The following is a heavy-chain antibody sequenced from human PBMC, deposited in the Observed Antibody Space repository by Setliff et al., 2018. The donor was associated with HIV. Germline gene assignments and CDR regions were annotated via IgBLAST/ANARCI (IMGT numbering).Heavy chain of an antibody. V-gene: IGHV1-3*01. CDR1: GYTFTTYS. CDR3: ARGALLAVFDFDH. D-gene: IGHD3-10*01. J-gene: IGHJ4*01. Sequence: ASVKVSCKTSGYTFTTYSLHWVRQAPGQSLEWMGWINVGNGDTKYSQDLQGRITITRDTSANTAYMELSRLRSDDTAVYFCARGALLAVFDFDHWGHGTLVTVSS. CDR2: INVGNGDT.